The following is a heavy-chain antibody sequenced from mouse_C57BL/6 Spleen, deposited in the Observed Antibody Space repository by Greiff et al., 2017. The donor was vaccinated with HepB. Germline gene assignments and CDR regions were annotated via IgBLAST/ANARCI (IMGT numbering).Heavy chain of an antibody. Sequence: QVPLKQSGPELVKPGASVKISCKASGYAFSSSWLNWVTQRPGTGLAWIGRIYPGDGDTNYNGKFKGKATLTADKSSSTAYMQLSSLTSEDSAVYCCAREGITTVVAFDYWGQGTTLTVSS. CDR1: GYAFSSSW. D-gene: IGHD1-1*01. CDR3: AREGITTVVAFDY. J-gene: IGHJ2*01. CDR2: IYPGDGDT. V-gene: IGHV1-82*01.